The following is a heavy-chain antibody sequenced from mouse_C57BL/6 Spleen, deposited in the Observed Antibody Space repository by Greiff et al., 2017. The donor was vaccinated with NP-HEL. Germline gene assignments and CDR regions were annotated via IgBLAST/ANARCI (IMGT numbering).Heavy chain of an antibody. CDR1: GYTFTDYE. V-gene: IGHV1-15*01. Sequence: QVQLKQSGAELVRPGASVTLSCKASGYTFTDYEMHWVKQTPVHGLEWIGAIDPETGGTAYNQKFKGKAILTADKSSSTAYMELRRLTSEDSAVDYCTFYYYGSSDWYFDVWGTGTTLTVSS. CDR3: TFYYYGSSDWYFDV. D-gene: IGHD1-1*01. J-gene: IGHJ1*03. CDR2: IDPETGGT.